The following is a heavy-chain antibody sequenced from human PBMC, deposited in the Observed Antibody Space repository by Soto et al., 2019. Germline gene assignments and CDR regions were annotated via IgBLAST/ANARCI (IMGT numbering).Heavy chain of an antibody. J-gene: IGHJ4*02. CDR3: ARSPGYSSSWIIRPFFDY. D-gene: IGHD6-13*01. V-gene: IGHV1-2*02. Sequence: QVQLVQSGAEVKKPGASVKVSCKASGYTFTGYYMHWVRQAPGQGLEWMGWINPNSGGTNYAQKVQGRVTMTRDTSISTAYMELSRLRSDDTAVYYCARSPGYSSSWIIRPFFDYWGQGTLVTVSS. CDR2: INPNSGGT. CDR1: GYTFTGYY.